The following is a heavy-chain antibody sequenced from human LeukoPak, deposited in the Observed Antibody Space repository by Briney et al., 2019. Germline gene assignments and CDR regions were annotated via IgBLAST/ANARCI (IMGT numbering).Heavy chain of an antibody. Sequence: GASVKVSCKASGGTFSSYAISWVRQAPGQGLEWMGRIIPILGIANYAQKFQGRVTITADKSTSTAYMELSSLRSEDTAVYYCARLRTTVGIDYWGQGTLVTVSS. CDR3: ARLRTTVGIDY. V-gene: IGHV1-69*04. CDR1: GGTFSSYA. J-gene: IGHJ4*02. D-gene: IGHD4-23*01. CDR2: IIPILGIA.